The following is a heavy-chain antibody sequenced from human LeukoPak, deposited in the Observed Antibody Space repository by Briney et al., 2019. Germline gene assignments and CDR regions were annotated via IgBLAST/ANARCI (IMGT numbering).Heavy chain of an antibody. CDR2: IYYSGSA. J-gene: IGHJ4*02. CDR1: GGSITSYY. D-gene: IGHD3-3*01. Sequence: SETLSLTCTVSGGSITSYYWSWIRQPPGQGLEWIGYIYYSGSAYYNPSLKSRLTISVDTSKNQFSLKLSSVTAADTAVYYCARGRYWSDYYYFDYWGQGTLVTVSS. V-gene: IGHV4-59*01. CDR3: ARGRYWSDYYYFDY.